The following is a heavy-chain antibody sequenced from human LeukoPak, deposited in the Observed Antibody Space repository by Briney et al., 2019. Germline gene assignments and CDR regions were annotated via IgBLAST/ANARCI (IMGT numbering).Heavy chain of an antibody. Sequence: GGSLRLSCAASGFTFSSYAMHWVRQAPGKGLEWVAVISYDGSNKYYADSVKGRFTISRDNSKNTLYLQMNSLRAEDTALYYCASGRGGRGGINYFDYWGQGTLVTVSS. CDR2: ISYDGSNK. J-gene: IGHJ4*02. CDR3: ASGRGGRGGINYFDY. D-gene: IGHD2-15*01. V-gene: IGHV3-30-3*01. CDR1: GFTFSSYA.